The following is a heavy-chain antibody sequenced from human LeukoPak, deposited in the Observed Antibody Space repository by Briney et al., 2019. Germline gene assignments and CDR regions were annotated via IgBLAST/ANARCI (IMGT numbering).Heavy chain of an antibody. CDR2: IYTSGST. Sequence: SETLSLTCTVSGGSFSIYYWTWIRQPAGKGLEWIGRIYTSGSTNYNPSLKSRVTVSADPSKTQFSLKLTSVTAADTAVYYCATRGDYSDTSGNSYDALDIWGQGTMVTVSS. CDR1: GGSFSIYY. V-gene: IGHV4-4*07. J-gene: IGHJ3*02. D-gene: IGHD3-22*01. CDR3: ATRGDYSDTSGNSYDALDI.